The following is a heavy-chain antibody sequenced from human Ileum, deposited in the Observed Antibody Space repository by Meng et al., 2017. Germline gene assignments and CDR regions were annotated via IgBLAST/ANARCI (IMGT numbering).Heavy chain of an antibody. Sequence: GESLKIPCAASGFTFSSYEMTWVRQAPGKGLEWILCITPSGSDIYYADSVKGRFTISRDNAKNSLYLQLISVRDEDTAVYYCATTAAGRWMERRYFDYWGQGTLVNVSS. D-gene: IGHD1-1*01. CDR2: ITPSGSDI. CDR3: ATTAAGRWMERRYFDY. V-gene: IGHV3-48*03. J-gene: IGHJ4*02. CDR1: GFTFSSYE.